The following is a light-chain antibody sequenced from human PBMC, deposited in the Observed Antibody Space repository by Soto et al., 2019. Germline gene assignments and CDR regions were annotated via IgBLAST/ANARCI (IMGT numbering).Light chain of an antibody. CDR1: SSDVGSYNL. Sequence: QSALTQPASVSGSPGQSITISCTGTSSDVGSYNLVSWYQQHPGKAPKLMIYEVSKRPSGVSNRFSGSKSGNTASLTISGLQAEVEADYYCCSYAGLFGGGTKVTVL. V-gene: IGLV2-23*02. J-gene: IGLJ2*01. CDR3: CSYAGL. CDR2: EVS.